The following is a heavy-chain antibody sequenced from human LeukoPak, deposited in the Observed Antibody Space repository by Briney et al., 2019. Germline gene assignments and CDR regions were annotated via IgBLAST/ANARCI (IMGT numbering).Heavy chain of an antibody. Sequence: SSETLSLTCTVSGGSISSYYWSWSRQPPGKGLEWIGYIYYSGSTSYNPSLKSRLTISIETSKSQFSLKLHSVTAADTAVYYCARGSDWFDPWGQGTLVTVSS. V-gene: IGHV4-59*01. CDR3: ARGSDWFDP. CDR1: GGSISSYY. D-gene: IGHD6-19*01. CDR2: IYYSGST. J-gene: IGHJ5*02.